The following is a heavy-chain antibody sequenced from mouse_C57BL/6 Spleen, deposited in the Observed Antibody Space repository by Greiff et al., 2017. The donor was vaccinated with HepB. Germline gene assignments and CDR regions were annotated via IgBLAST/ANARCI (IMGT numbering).Heavy chain of an antibody. J-gene: IGHJ3*01. CDR3: ATSYYSKGFAY. D-gene: IGHD2-5*01. CDR1: GFNIKDYY. Sequence: EVQLQESGAELVRPGASVKLSCTASGFNIKDYYMHWVKQRPEQGLEWIGWIDPENGDTEYASKFQGKATITADTSSNTAYLQLSSLTSEDTAVYYCATSYYSKGFAYWGQGTLVTVSA. CDR2: IDPENGDT. V-gene: IGHV14-4*01.